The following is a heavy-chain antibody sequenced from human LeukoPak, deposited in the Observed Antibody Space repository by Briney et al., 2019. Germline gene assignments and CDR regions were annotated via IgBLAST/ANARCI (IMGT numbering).Heavy chain of an antibody. D-gene: IGHD3-10*01. J-gene: IGHJ4*02. CDR3: AAIDTMVRGVSY. CDR2: INPNSGGT. Sequence: ASVKVSCKASGYTFTGYYMHWVRQAPGQGLEWMGWINPNSGGTNYAQKFQGRVTMTRDTSISTAYMELSRLRSDDTAVYYCAAIDTMVRGVSYWGQGTLVTVSS. CDR1: GYTFTGYY. V-gene: IGHV1-2*02.